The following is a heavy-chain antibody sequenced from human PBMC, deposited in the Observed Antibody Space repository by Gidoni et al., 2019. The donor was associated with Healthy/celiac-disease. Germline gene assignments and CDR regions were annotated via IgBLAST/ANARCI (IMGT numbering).Heavy chain of an antibody. J-gene: IGHJ4*02. V-gene: IGHV4-61*02. CDR3: ARERGDGYNWEGRYYFDY. Sequence: QVQLQESGPGLVKPSQTLSLTCTVSGGSISSGSYSWSWIRQPAGKGLEWIGRIYTSGSTNYNPSLKSRVTISVDTSKNQFSLKLSSVTAADTAVYYCARERGDGYNWEGRYYFDYWGQGTLVTVSS. CDR2: IYTSGST. D-gene: IGHD5-12*01. CDR1: GGSISSGSYS.